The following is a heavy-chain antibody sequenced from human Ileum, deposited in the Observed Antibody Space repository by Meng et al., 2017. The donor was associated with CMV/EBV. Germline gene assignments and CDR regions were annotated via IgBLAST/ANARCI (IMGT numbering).Heavy chain of an antibody. CDR1: GFTFTDHC. CDR2: YGNEANSCTT. J-gene: IGHJ4*02. V-gene: IGHV3-72*01. Sequence: GGSLRLSCAASGFTFTDHCMDWVRQAPGKGLEWVGRYGNEANSCTTSYAASVIGRFTISRDDSKSSLYLQMNSLKSEDTAVYYCARRLRNDPAADYGGQGTLVTVSS. CDR3: ARRLRNDPAADY. D-gene: IGHD1-1*01.